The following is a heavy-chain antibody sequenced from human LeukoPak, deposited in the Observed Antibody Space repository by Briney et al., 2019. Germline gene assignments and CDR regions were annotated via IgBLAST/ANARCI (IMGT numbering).Heavy chain of an antibody. D-gene: IGHD2-8*01. CDR2: IKQDGSEK. J-gene: IGHJ4*02. CDR1: GFTFSNYW. Sequence: GGSLRLSCAASGFTFSNYWMSWVRQAPGKGLEWVANIKQDGSEKYYVDSVKGRVTISRDNAKSSLYLHMNSLRAEDTAVYYCARDLDVVMVYAFDYWGQGTLVTVSS. CDR3: ARDLDVVMVYAFDY. V-gene: IGHV3-7*01.